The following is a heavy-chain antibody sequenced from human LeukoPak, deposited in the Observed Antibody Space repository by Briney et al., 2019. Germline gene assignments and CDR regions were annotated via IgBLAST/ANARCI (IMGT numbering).Heavy chain of an antibody. D-gene: IGHD4-17*01. V-gene: IGHV4-4*07. CDR3: ARDDGDYVPLFDY. CDR1: GGSINSYY. J-gene: IGHJ4*02. CDR2: FYTSGRT. Sequence: PSETLSLTCTVSGGSINSYYWSWIRQPAGKGLEWLGHFYTSGRTNYNPSLKSRVTMSVDTSKNQFSLTLSSVTAADTAVYYCARDDGDYVPLFDYWGQGTLVTVSS.